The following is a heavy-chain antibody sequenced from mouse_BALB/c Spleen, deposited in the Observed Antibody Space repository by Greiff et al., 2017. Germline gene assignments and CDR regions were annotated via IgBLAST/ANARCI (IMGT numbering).Heavy chain of an antibody. J-gene: IGHJ1*01. CDR1: GFNIKDTY. D-gene: IGHD1-1*01. Sequence: VQLQQSGAELVKPGASVKLSCTASGFNIKDTYMHWVKQRPEQGLEWIGRIDPANGNTKYDPKFQGKATITADTSSNTAYLQLSSLTSEDTAVYYCARSGDYYGSSPYWYFDVWGAGTTVTVSS. CDR2: IDPANGNT. V-gene: IGHV14-3*02. CDR3: ARSGDYYGSSPYWYFDV.